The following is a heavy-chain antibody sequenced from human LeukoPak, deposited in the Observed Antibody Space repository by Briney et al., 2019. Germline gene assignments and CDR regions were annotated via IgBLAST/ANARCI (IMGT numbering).Heavy chain of an antibody. Sequence: AGGSLRLSCAASGFTFSSYAMHWVRQAPGKGLEWVSTIYTGGNTYYAASVKGRFTISGDFSKNTVFLHMNSLRAEDTAMYYCARGDDSGYYDYFDYWGQGALVTVSS. CDR2: IYTGGNT. CDR1: GFTFSSYA. J-gene: IGHJ4*02. CDR3: ARGDDSGYYDYFDY. V-gene: IGHV3-53*01. D-gene: IGHD3-22*01.